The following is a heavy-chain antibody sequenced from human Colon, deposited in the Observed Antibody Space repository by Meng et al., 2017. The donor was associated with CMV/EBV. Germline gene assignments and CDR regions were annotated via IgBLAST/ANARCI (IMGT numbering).Heavy chain of an antibody. Sequence: GGSLRLSCVGSGFTFSTYEMNWVRQAPGKGLEWIAYIGSGGYNIYYADSVKGRFTISRDNAENSMYLQMNSLRAEDTAVYYCARDKVVVVPAPLFGMDVWGQGTMVTVSS. V-gene: IGHV3-48*03. CDR1: GFTFSTYE. J-gene: IGHJ6*02. CDR2: IGSGGYNI. D-gene: IGHD2-2*01. CDR3: ARDKVVVVPAPLFGMDV.